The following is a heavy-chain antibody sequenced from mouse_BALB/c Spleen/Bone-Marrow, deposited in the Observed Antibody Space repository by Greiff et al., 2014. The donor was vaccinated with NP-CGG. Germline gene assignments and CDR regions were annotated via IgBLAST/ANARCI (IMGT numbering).Heavy chain of an antibody. CDR2: IWAGGST. V-gene: IGHV2-9*02. J-gene: IGHJ4*01. D-gene: IGHD1-2*01. Sequence: QVQLKESGPGLVAPSQSLSITCTVSGFSLTSYGVHWVRQPPGKGLEWLGVIWAGGSTNYNSALMSRLSISKDNSKSQVFLKMNSLQTDDTAIYYCARITTATGAMDYWGQGTSLTVPS. CDR3: ARITTATGAMDY. CDR1: GFSLTSYG.